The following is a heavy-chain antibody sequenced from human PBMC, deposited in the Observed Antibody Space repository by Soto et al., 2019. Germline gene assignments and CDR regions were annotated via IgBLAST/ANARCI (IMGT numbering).Heavy chain of an antibody. V-gene: IGHV2-5*02. Sequence: QITLKESGPTLVKPTQTLTLTCAFSGFSFTTSGVGVGWIRQPPGKALEWLALIYWDDFKRYSPSLESRLTITKDTSKPQVVLIMTNMDPVDTATYFCASGTEYYYGMDVWGQGTTVIVSS. J-gene: IGHJ6*02. CDR1: GFSFTTSGVG. CDR3: ASGTEYYYGMDV. D-gene: IGHD3-10*01. CDR2: IYWDDFK.